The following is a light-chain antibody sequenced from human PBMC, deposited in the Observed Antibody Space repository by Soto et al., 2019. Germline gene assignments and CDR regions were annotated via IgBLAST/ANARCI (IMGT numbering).Light chain of an antibody. CDR2: KNN. Sequence: QLVLTQPPSASGTPGQRVTISCSGSSSNIGSHYVYWYQQLPGTAPKLLIYKNNQRPSGVPDRFSGSRSGTSASLAISGLRSEDEADYYCAAWDDNLSGVVFGGGTKLTVL. CDR3: AAWDDNLSGVV. J-gene: IGLJ2*01. V-gene: IGLV1-47*01. CDR1: SSNIGSHY.